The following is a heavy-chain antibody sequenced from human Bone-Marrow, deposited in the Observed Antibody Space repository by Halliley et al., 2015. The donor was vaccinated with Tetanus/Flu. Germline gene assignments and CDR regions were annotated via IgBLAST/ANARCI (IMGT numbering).Heavy chain of an antibody. Sequence: NWSVGITGYANSVKGRFTISRDNSKNSLYLQMNSLRAEDTALYYCARESTVVSPAGYHSGMDVWGQGTTVTVSS. J-gene: IGHJ6*02. CDR3: ARESTVVSPAGYHSGMDV. V-gene: IGHV3-20*03. CDR2: NWSVGIT. D-gene: IGHD4-17*01.